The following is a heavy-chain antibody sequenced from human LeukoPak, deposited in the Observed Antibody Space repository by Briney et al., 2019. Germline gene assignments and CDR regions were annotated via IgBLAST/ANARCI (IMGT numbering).Heavy chain of an antibody. D-gene: IGHD6-6*01. Sequence: ASVKVSCKGSGYTFTAYYMDWVRQAPGQGLEWMGRINPNSGGTNYAQKFQGRVTITTDESTSTAYMELSSLRSEDTAVYYCAREVSVSKAARRWFDPWGQGTLVTVSS. CDR1: GYTFTAYY. CDR2: INPNSGGT. CDR3: AREVSVSKAARRWFDP. V-gene: IGHV1-2*02. J-gene: IGHJ5*02.